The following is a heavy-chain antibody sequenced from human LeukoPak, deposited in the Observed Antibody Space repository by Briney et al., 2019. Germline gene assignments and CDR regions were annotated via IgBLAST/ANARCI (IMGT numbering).Heavy chain of an antibody. V-gene: IGHV3-30-3*01. CDR2: ISYDGSNK. J-gene: IGHJ4*02. D-gene: IGHD6-13*01. Sequence: PGRSLRLSCAASGFTFSSYAMHWVRQAPGKGLEWVAVISYDGSNKYYADSVKGRFTISRDNSKNTLYLQMNSLRAEDTAVYYCARDQGPPKAAAGMPRGYWGQGTLVTVSS. CDR1: GFTFSSYA. CDR3: ARDQGPPKAAAGMPRGY.